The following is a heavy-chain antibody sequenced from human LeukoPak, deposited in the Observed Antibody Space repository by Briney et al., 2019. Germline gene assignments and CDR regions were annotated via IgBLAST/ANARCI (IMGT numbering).Heavy chain of an antibody. CDR2: ISSGSSTI. CDR1: GFTFSSYS. J-gene: IGHJ6*02. CDR3: ARIHSSSWYGESGYGMDV. D-gene: IGHD6-13*01. Sequence: GGSLRLSCAASGFTFSSYSMNWVRQAPGKGLEWVSYISSGSSTIYYADSVKGRFTISRDNAKNSLYLQMNSLRAEDTAVYYCARIHSSSWYGESGYGMDVWGQGTTVTVS. V-gene: IGHV3-48*01.